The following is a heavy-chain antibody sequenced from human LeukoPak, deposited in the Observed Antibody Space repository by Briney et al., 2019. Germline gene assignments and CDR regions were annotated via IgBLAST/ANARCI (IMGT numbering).Heavy chain of an antibody. CDR2: IYYNGST. Sequence: SETLSLTCTVSGGSISSYYWSWIRQPPGKGLEWIGYIYYNGSTNYNPSLKSRVTISVDTSKNQFSLKLSSVTAADTAVYYCARGNPNVEGFDYWGQGTLVTVSS. CDR1: GGSISSYY. J-gene: IGHJ4*02. CDR3: ARGNPNVEGFDY. D-gene: IGHD3-3*01. V-gene: IGHV4-59*01.